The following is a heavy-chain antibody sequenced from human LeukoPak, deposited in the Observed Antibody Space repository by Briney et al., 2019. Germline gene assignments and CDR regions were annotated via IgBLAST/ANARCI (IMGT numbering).Heavy chain of an antibody. Sequence: ASVKVSCKASGYTFTSYDINWVRQATGQGLEWMGWMNPNSGNTGYAQKFQGRVTMTRNTSISTAYMELSSLRSEDTAVYYCARMGNYGDHIDYWGQGTLVTVSS. CDR1: GYTFTSYD. D-gene: IGHD4-17*01. CDR3: ARMGNYGDHIDY. V-gene: IGHV1-8*01. J-gene: IGHJ4*02. CDR2: MNPNSGNT.